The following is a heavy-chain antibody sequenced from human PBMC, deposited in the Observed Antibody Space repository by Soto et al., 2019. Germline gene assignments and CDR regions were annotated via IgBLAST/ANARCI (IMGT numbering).Heavy chain of an antibody. CDR3: AGAYASNKYWFDP. CDR1: GGTFSSYI. Sequence: QVQLVQSGAEVKKPGFSVKVSCKASGGTFSSYIISWVRQAPGQGLEWMGGIIPFFGTTDYAQKFLDRVTITAYESTNTAYMERSSLRSEDTAIYYCAGAYASNKYWFDPWGQGTLVTVSS. CDR2: IIPFFGTT. D-gene: IGHD2-2*01. J-gene: IGHJ5*02. V-gene: IGHV1-69*01.